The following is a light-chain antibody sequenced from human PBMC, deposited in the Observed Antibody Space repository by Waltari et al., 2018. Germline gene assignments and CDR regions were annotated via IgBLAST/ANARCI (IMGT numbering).Light chain of an antibody. V-gene: IGKV4-1*01. Sequence: DIVMTQSPDSLAVSLGERATINCKSSQNLLYSSNNKNFLGWYQLKPGQPPKLLMYWSSTRESGVPDRFSCSGSETDFTLTISSLQAEDVAVYYCQQYYSSPPTFGQGTRVEI. CDR1: QNLLYSSNNKNF. J-gene: IGKJ1*01. CDR3: QQYYSSPPT. CDR2: WSS.